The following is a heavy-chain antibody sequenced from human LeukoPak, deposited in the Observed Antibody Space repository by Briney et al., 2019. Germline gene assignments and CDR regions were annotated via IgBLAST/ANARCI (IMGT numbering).Heavy chain of an antibody. V-gene: IGHV3-53*01. D-gene: IGHD3-22*01. CDR3: ARDANYDSSGFNAFDI. Sequence: GGSLRLSRAASGFTVSSNYMSWVRQAPGKGLEWVSVIYSGGSTYYAGSVKGRFTISRDNSKNTLYLQMNSLRAEDTAVYYCARDANYDSSGFNAFDIWGQGTMVTVST. J-gene: IGHJ3*02. CDR2: IYSGGST. CDR1: GFTVSSNY.